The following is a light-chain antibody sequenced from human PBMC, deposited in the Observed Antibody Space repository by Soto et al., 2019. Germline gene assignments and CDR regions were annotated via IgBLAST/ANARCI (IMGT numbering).Light chain of an antibody. CDR1: QSVSSK. J-gene: IGKJ1*01. Sequence: EIVLTQSPGTLSLSPGERATLSCRASQSVSSKLAWYQQKPGQAPRLLIYGASSRATGIPDRFSGSGSGTDFTLTISRLEPEDFAVYYCQQYGGSPRTLGQGTKVDIK. V-gene: IGKV3-20*01. CDR3: QQYGGSPRT. CDR2: GAS.